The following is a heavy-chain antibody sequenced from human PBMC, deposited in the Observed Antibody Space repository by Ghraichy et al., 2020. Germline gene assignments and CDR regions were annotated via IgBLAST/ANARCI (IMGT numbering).Heavy chain of an antibody. CDR1: GGSTSIYY. D-gene: IGHD2-15*01. CDR2: IYYGGNT. Sequence: SQTLSLTCDVFGGSTSIYYRSWIRQAPGKGLEWVGYIYYGGNTNYNPSLKSRVTISADTSKNQFFLKVNSVTASDTALYYCATFIGGQGYWGQGTLVAVSS. J-gene: IGHJ4*02. CDR3: ATFIGGQGY. V-gene: IGHV4-59*01.